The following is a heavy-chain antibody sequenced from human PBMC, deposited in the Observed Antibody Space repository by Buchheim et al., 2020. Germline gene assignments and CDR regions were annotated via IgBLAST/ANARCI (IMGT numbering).Heavy chain of an antibody. J-gene: IGHJ6*02. D-gene: IGHD2-2*01. Sequence: QVQLVQSGAEVKKPGASVKVSCKASGYTFTGHYMHWVRQAPGQGLEWMGWINPNSGGTNYAQKFQGWVTMTRDTAISTACMELSRLRSDDTAVYYCARAKRYCSSTSCYHRYYYYYGMDVWGQGTT. CDR2: INPNSGGT. CDR3: ARAKRYCSSTSCYHRYYYYYGMDV. CDR1: GYTFTGHY. V-gene: IGHV1-2*04.